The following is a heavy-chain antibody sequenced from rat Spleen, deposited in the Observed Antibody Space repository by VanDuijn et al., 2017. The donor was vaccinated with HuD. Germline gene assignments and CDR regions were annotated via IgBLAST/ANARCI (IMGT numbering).Heavy chain of an antibody. CDR1: GFSFSNYG. CDR3: ARRHYGYTDYFDS. D-gene: IGHD1-11*01. V-gene: IGHV5-19*01. CDR2: ISPSGGST. Sequence: EVQLVESGGGLVQPGRSLKLSCTASGFSFSNYGMYWIHQTPTKGLEWVASISPSGGSTYYRDSVKGRFTISRDNAKSTLSLQMDSLRSEDTATYYCARRHYGYTDYFDSWGQGVMVTVSS. J-gene: IGHJ2*01.